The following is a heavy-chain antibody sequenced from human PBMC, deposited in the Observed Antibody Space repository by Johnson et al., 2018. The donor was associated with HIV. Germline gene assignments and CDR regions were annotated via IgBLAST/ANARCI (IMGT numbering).Heavy chain of an antibody. D-gene: IGHD6-13*01. CDR2: IKEDGSER. Sequence: EVQLVESGGGLVQPGGSLRLSCAASGFTFSNYWMTWVRQAPGRGLEWVANIKEDGSERYYMESVKGRFTIFRDNAKNSLYLQMHSLRAEDTAVYYCARERSYSSSWYPVDSFDIWGQGTMVTVSS. V-gene: IGHV3-7*01. CDR1: GFTFSNYW. J-gene: IGHJ3*02. CDR3: ARERSYSSSWYPVDSFDI.